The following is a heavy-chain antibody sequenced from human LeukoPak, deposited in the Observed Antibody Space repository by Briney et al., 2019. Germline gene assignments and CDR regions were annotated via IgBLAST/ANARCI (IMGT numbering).Heavy chain of an antibody. CDR1: GFSLSTSGVG. V-gene: IGHV2-5*02. CDR2: IYWDDDK. D-gene: IGHD4-17*01. Sequence: SGPTLVKPTQTLTLICTFSGFSLSTSGVGVAWIRQPPGKALEWLALIYWDDDKRYSPSLKSRITITKDTSKNQVVLTMTNMDPVDTATYYCAHYDYGDSPIVDYFDYWGQGTLVTVSS. CDR3: AHYDYGDSPIVDYFDY. J-gene: IGHJ4*02.